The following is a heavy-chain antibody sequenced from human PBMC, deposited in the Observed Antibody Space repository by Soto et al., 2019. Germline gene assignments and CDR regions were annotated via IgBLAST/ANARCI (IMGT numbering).Heavy chain of an antibody. D-gene: IGHD3-10*01. Sequence: RIMQKPEKGLEWIGYMHYTGFSHYNPSLKSRLTISVDRSKNQFSLQLTSVTAADTVVYFCARGFMVWGSNWFAPWGQGTLVTVS. CDR3: ARGFMVWGSNWFAP. V-gene: IGHV4-59*12. J-gene: IGHJ5*02. CDR2: MHYTGFS.